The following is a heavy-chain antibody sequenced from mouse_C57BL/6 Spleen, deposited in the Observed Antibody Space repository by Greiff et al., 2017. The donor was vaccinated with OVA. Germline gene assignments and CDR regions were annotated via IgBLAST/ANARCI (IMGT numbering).Heavy chain of an antibody. J-gene: IGHJ2*01. V-gene: IGHV5-6*01. CDR1: GFTFSSYG. CDR3: ARQLDSSGYYFDY. Sequence: EVQVVESGGDLVKPGGSLKLSCAASGFTFSSYGMSWVRQTPDKRLEWVATISSGGSYTYYPDSVKGRFTISRDNAKNTLYLQMSSLKSEDTAMYYCARQLDSSGYYFDYWGQGTTLTVSS. CDR2: ISSGGSYT. D-gene: IGHD3-2*02.